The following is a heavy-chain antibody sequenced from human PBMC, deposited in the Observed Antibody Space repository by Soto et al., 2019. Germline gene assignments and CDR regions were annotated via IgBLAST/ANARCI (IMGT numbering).Heavy chain of an antibody. CDR1: GFTFSSYA. CDR3: AREGYCSSTSLYSFDY. D-gene: IGHD2-2*01. J-gene: IGHJ4*02. Sequence: EVQLVESGGGLVQPGGSLRLSCAASGFTFSSYAMHWVRQAPGKGLEYVSAISSNGGSTYYANSVKGRFTISRANSKNTLYRQMGRLSAEDMAVYYCAREGYCSSTSLYSFDYWGQGTLVTVS. V-gene: IGHV3-64*01. CDR2: ISSNGGST.